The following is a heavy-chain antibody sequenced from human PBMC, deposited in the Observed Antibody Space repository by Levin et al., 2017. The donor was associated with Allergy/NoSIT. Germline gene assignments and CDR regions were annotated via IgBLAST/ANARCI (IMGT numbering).Heavy chain of an antibody. D-gene: IGHD2-21*02. CDR3: ARQGGDILDY. CDR2: IYPGDSDT. V-gene: IGHV5-51*01. CDR1: GYSFINNW. J-gene: IGHJ4*02. Sequence: GESLKISCKGSGYSFINNWIVWVRQMPGKGLEWMGIIYPGDSDTRYSPSFQGQVTISADKSINTAYMQWNSLKASDTAMYYCARQGGDILDYWGQGTLVTVSS.